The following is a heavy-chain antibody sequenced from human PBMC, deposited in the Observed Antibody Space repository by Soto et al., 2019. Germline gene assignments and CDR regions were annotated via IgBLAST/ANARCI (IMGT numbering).Heavy chain of an antibody. D-gene: IGHD2-2*01. CDR3: AKDMGFVAVVPPVDAGYGLDV. V-gene: IGHV3-30*18. CDR2: ISSDGSNK. CDR1: GFIFSSAG. Sequence: PGGSLRLSCAASGFIFSSAGMHWVRQAPGKGLEWVAVISSDGSNKFYADSMKGRFTISRDNSKTTLYLLMNSLRVEDTAVYFFAKDMGFVAVVPPVDAGYGLDVWGQGTTVTVSS. J-gene: IGHJ6*02.